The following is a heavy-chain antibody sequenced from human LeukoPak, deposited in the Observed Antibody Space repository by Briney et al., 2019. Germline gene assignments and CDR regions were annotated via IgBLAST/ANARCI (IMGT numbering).Heavy chain of an antibody. J-gene: IGHJ4*02. CDR3: ARVTGYRIEDYFDY. CDR1: GGSIATYY. V-gene: IGHV4-59*01. CDR2: IYYSGST. Sequence: PSETLSLTCTVSGGSIATYYWSWIRQPPGKGLEWIGYIYYSGSTNYNPSLKSRVTISVETSKNEFSLKLRSVTAADTAVYYCARVTGYRIEDYFDYWGQGTLVTVSS. D-gene: IGHD6-13*01.